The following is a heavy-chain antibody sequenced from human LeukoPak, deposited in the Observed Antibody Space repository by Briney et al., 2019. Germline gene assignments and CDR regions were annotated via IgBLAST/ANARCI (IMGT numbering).Heavy chain of an antibody. CDR1: GFTFSSYW. CDR2: IKQDGSEK. V-gene: IGHV3-7*04. J-gene: IGHJ4*02. CDR3: GRFTRSGDSVY. D-gene: IGHD7-27*01. Sequence: GGSLRLSCAASGFTFSSYWMSWVRQAPGKGLWWVANIKQDGSEKQYVDSVKGRFAISRDNAENSLYLQMNSLKAEDTAVYYCGRFTRSGDSVYWGQGTLVTVSS.